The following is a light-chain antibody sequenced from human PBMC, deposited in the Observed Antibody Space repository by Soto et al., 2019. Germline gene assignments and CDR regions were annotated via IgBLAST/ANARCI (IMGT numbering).Light chain of an antibody. CDR3: CAYAGSYTPV. Sequence: QSVLTQARSVSVSAGQSVAFSCTGSSSDVGADIFVSWYQQHTGEAPKLIIYDVLKRPSAVPDRFSGSKSGNTASLTISGLQAEYEGDYYCCAYAGSYTPVFGTGTKVTVL. V-gene: IGLV2-11*01. CDR1: SSDVGADIF. J-gene: IGLJ1*01. CDR2: DVL.